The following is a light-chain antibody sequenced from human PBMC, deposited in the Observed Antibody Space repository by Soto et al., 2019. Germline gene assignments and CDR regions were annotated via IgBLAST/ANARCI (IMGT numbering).Light chain of an antibody. V-gene: IGLV2-8*01. J-gene: IGLJ3*02. CDR1: SSDVGDYNY. CDR2: EVS. CDR3: SSYAGSNNWV. Sequence: SALTQPPSASGSPGQSVTISCTGTSSDVGDYNYVTWYQQHPGKAPKLMIYEVSKRPPGVPDRFSGSKSGNTASLTFSGLQAEYDADYYCSSYAGSNNWVFGGGTKLTVL.